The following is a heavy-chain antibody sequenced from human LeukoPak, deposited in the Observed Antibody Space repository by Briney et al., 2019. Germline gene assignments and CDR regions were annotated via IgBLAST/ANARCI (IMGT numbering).Heavy chain of an antibody. CDR1: GFTFSSYA. Sequence: PGGSLRLSCAASGFTFSSYAMSWVRQAPGKGLEWVSAISGSGGSTYYADSVKGRFTISRDNSKNTLYLQMNSLRAEDTAVYYCARDYFGTGIFDYWGQGTLVTVSS. CDR3: ARDYFGTGIFDY. V-gene: IGHV3-23*01. J-gene: IGHJ4*02. D-gene: IGHD3-10*01. CDR2: ISGSGGST.